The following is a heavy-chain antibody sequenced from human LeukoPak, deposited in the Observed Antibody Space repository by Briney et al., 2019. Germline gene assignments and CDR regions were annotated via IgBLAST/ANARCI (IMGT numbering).Heavy chain of an antibody. D-gene: IGHD2-2*01. CDR1: GFTFSSYG. V-gene: IGHV4-34*01. J-gene: IGHJ5*02. Sequence: PGGSLRLSCAASGFTFSSYGMHWVRQAPGKGLEWIGEINHSGSTNYNPSLKSRVTISVDTSKNQFSLKLSSVTAADTAVYYCARVFRIVVVHGKGWFDPWGQGTLVTVSS. CDR3: ARVFRIVVVHGKGWFDP. CDR2: INHSGST.